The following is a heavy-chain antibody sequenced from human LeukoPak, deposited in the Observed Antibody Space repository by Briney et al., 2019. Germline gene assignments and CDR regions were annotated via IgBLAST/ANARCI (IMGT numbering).Heavy chain of an antibody. J-gene: IGHJ6*03. Sequence: KSGGSLRLSCAASGFTFSNHWMNWLRQAPGKGLEWVSSISSSSSYIYYADSVKGRFTISRDNAKNSLYLQMNSLRAEDTAVYYCASIGRYYYYMDVWGKGTTVTVSS. CDR1: GFTFSNHW. CDR3: ASIGRYYYYMDV. V-gene: IGHV3-21*01. CDR2: ISSSSSYI.